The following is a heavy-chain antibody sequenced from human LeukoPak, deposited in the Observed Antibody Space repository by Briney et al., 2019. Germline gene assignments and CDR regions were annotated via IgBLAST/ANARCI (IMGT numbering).Heavy chain of an antibody. CDR1: GLTHGDYG. D-gene: IGHD6-13*01. Sequence: PGGSLRLTCAATGLTHGDYGMSWVRQAPGKGLAWVSGINWSGESTGYADSVKGRFTISRDNAENALYLQMNSLRAEDTALYYCARDLSSSWYALGYWGRGTLVTGSS. CDR2: INWSGEST. V-gene: IGHV3-20*04. J-gene: IGHJ4*02. CDR3: ARDLSSSWYALGY.